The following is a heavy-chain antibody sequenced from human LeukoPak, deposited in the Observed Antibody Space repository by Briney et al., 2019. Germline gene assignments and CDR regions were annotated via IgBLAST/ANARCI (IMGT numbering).Heavy chain of an antibody. CDR2: IIPIVGIT. V-gene: IGHV1-69*04. CDR1: GGTFSSYA. CDR3: VTGPSGHGGY. Sequence: GASVKVSCKASGGTFSSYAVTWVRQAPGQGLEWMGRIIPIVGITNYAQRIQGRVTITADKTTGTAYMELSSLGSDDTALYYCVTGPSGHGGYWGQGTLVIVSS. J-gene: IGHJ4*02. D-gene: IGHD6-25*01.